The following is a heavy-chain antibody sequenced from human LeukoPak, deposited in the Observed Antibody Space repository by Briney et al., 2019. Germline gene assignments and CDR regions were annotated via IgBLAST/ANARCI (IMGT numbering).Heavy chain of an antibody. CDR1: GGSFSGYY. V-gene: IGHV4-34*01. D-gene: IGHD5-18*01. CDR2: INHSGST. CDR3: ARFGTRRTAMVYFDY. J-gene: IGHJ4*02. Sequence: PSETLSLTCAVYGGSFSGYYWSWIRQPPGKGLEWIGEINHSGSTNYNPSLKSRVTIAVDTSKNQFSLKLSSVTAADTAVYYCARFGTRRTAMVYFDYWGQGTLVTVSS.